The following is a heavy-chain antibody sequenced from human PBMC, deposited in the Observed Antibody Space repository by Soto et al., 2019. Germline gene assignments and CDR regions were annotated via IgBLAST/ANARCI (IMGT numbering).Heavy chain of an antibody. J-gene: IGHJ4*02. CDR3: ARVEKGLSSSWYDDY. V-gene: IGHV1-46*03. CDR1: GNTFTKYA. D-gene: IGHD6-13*01. Sequence: ASVKVSCKASGNTFTKYAFTWVRQAPGQGLEWMGIINPSGGSTSYAQKFQGRVTMTRDTSTSTVYMELSSLRSEDTAVYYCARVEKGLSSSWYDDYWGQGTLVTVSS. CDR2: INPSGGST.